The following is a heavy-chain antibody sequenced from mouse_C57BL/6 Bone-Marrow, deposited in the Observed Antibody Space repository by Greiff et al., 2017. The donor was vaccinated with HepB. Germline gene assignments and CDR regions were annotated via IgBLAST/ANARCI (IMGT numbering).Heavy chain of an antibody. D-gene: IGHD2-1*01. J-gene: IGHJ2*02. Sequence: VQLQQSGAELVRPGASVTLSCKASGYTFTDYEMHWVKQTPGHGLEWIGAIYPETGVTAYNQKFKGKAILTADKSSSTAYMELRSLTSEDSAVYYYKRRYLLWDYWGQGTSVTVSS. V-gene: IGHV1-15*01. CDR1: GYTFTDYE. CDR3: KRRYLLWDY. CDR2: IYPETGVT.